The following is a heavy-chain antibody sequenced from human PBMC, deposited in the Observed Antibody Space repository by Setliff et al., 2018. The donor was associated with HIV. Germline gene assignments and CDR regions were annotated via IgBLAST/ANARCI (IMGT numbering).Heavy chain of an antibody. CDR2: IYYRGST. D-gene: IGHD3-22*01. V-gene: IGHV4-31*03. CDR3: ARDSDDSGFWDAFNI. CDR1: GDAISSGGYY. J-gene: IGHJ3*02. Sequence: SETLSLTCTVSGDAISSGGYYWSWIRQHPGKGLEWIGYIYYRGSTYYNPSLKSRVTISVDTSKNQFSLRLTSMTAADTAVYYCARDSDDSGFWDAFNIWGQGTMVTVSS.